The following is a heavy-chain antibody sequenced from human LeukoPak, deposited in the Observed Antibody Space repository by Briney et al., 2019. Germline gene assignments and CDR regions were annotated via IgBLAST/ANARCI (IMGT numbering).Heavy chain of an antibody. CDR1: GGSISSHY. V-gene: IGHV4-59*11. Sequence: SETPSLTCTVSGGSISSHYWSWIRQPPGKGLEWIGYIYYSGSTNYNPSLKSRVTISVDTSKNQFSLKLSSVTAADTAVYYCARVRSGCSSTSCLPRRGDAFDIWGQGTMVTVSS. CDR3: ARVRSGCSSTSCLPRRGDAFDI. D-gene: IGHD2-2*01. CDR2: IYYSGST. J-gene: IGHJ3*02.